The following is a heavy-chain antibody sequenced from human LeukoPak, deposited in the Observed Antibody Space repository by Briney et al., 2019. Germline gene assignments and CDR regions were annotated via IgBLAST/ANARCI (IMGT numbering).Heavy chain of an antibody. J-gene: IGHJ4*02. Sequence: PGGSLRLSCAASGFTFSSYAMHWVRQAPGKGLEWVAVISYDGSNKYYADSVKGRFTISRDNSKNTLYLQMNSLRAEDTAVYYCARLRNIIIEDNFDYWGQGTLVTVSS. D-gene: IGHD2-15*01. V-gene: IGHV3-30-3*01. CDR1: GFTFSSYA. CDR3: ARLRNIIIEDNFDY. CDR2: ISYDGSNK.